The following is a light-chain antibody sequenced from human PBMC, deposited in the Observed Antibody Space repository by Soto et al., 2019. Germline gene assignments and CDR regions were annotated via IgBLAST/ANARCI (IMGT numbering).Light chain of an antibody. CDR1: SSDVGGYNY. CDR2: DVT. V-gene: IGLV2-14*03. J-gene: IGLJ2*01. Sequence: QSALTQPASVSGSPGQSITISCTGTSSDVGGYNYVSWNQHHPGKAPKLMISDVTDRPSGVSNRFSGSKSGNTASLTISGLQAEDEADYYCSSYTSSSTHVVFGGGTKLTVL. CDR3: SSYTSSSTHVV.